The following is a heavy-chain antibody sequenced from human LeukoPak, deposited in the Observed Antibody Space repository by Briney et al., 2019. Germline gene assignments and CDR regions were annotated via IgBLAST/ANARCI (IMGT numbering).Heavy chain of an antibody. Sequence: PSETLSLTCAVYGGSFSGYYWSWIRQPPGKGLEWIGEINHSGSTNYNPSLKSRVTISVDTSKNQFSLKLSSVTAADTAVYYCARGRATRYYYDSSGYYYYFDYWGQGTLVTVSS. CDR2: INHSGST. CDR1: GGSFSGYY. V-gene: IGHV4-34*01. J-gene: IGHJ4*02. CDR3: ARGRATRYYYDSSGYYYYFDY. D-gene: IGHD3-22*01.